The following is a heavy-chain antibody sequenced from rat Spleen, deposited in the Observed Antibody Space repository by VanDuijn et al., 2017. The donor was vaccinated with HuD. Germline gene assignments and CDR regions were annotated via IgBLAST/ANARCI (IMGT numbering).Heavy chain of an antibody. Sequence: EVQLVESGGGLVQPGRSLKLSCAASGFTFSDYNMAWVRQAPKKGLEWVASISYEGSSTYYGDSVKGRFTISRDNAKSTLYLLMDSLRSEDTATYYCTRQDTSGYSNWFTYWGQGTLVTVSS. J-gene: IGHJ3*01. V-gene: IGHV5-22*01. CDR1: GFTFSDYN. CDR2: ISYEGSST. D-gene: IGHD4-3*01. CDR3: TRQDTSGYSNWFTY.